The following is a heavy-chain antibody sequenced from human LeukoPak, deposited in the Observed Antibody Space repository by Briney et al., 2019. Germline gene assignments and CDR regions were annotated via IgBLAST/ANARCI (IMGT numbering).Heavy chain of an antibody. V-gene: IGHV4-39*07. CDR1: GGSISSSSYY. J-gene: IGHJ5*02. D-gene: IGHD3-9*01. Sequence: PSETLSLTCTVSGGSISSSSYYWGWIRQPPGKGLEWIGSIYHSGSTYYNPSLKSRVTISVDTSKNQFSLKLSSVTAADTAVYYCARALYDIFDPWGQGTLVTVSS. CDR3: ARALYDIFDP. CDR2: IYHSGST.